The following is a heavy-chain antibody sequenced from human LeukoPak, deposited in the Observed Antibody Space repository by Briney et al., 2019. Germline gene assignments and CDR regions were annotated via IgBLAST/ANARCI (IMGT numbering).Heavy chain of an antibody. V-gene: IGHV4-61*02. J-gene: IGHJ5*02. D-gene: IGHD6-6*01. CDR2: IYTSGST. CDR1: GGSISSGSYY. CDR3: ARDLKMRNSKYSSPYNWFDP. Sequence: SETLSLTCTVSGGSISSGSYYWSWIRQPAGKGLEWIGRIYTSGSTNYNPSLKSRVTISVDTSKNQFSLKLSSVTAADTAVYYCARDLKMRNSKYSSPYNWFDPWGQGTLVTVSS.